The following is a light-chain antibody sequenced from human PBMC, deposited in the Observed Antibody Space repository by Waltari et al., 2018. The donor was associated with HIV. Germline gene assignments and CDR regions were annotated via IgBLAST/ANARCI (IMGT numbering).Light chain of an antibody. V-gene: IGLV2-14*01. J-gene: IGLJ3*02. CDR2: EAT. CDR1: NRALLRYGS. Sequence: QSLLTQPASGSGPPGRSITFSCTGTNRALLRYGSVSSYQQLPGKAPKPLIYEATHRPSGISSRFSGSKSGNTASMTSSGLQAEDEADYYSSSYTATAAILCGGGTKVTVL. CDR3: SSYTATAAIL.